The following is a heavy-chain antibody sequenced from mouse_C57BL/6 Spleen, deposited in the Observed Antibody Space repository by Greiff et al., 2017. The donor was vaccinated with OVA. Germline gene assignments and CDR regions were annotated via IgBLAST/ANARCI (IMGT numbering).Heavy chain of an antibody. CDR2: INPSSGYT. Sequence: QVQLQQSGAELARPGASVKMSCKASGYTFTSYTMHWVKQRPGQGLEWIGYINPSSGYTKYNQKFKDKATLTADKSSSTAYMQLSSLTSEDSAVYYCARRTGTRYYFDYWGQGTTLTVSS. J-gene: IGHJ2*01. D-gene: IGHD4-1*01. CDR3: ARRTGTRYYFDY. CDR1: GYTFTSYT. V-gene: IGHV1-4*01.